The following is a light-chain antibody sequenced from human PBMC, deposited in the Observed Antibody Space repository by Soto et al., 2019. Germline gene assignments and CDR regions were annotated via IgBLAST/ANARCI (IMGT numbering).Light chain of an antibody. CDR2: SNN. J-gene: IGLJ1*01. CDR3: AAWDDSLNANYV. V-gene: IGLV1-44*01. Sequence: QSVLTQPPPASGTPGQRVTISCSGSSSNIGSNTVNWYQQLPGTAPKLLIYSNNQRPSGVPDRFSGSKSGTSASLAISGLQSEDEADYYCAAWDDSLNANYVFGTGTKVTVL. CDR1: SSNIGSNT.